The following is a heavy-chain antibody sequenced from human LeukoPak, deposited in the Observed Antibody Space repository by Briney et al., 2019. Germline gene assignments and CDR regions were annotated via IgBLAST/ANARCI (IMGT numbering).Heavy chain of an antibody. CDR3: ARGGYSFGPFDP. D-gene: IGHD5-18*01. V-gene: IGHV6-1*01. Sequence: SQTPLPTCAIFGGRGAYNYGAWNWIMRSPPKSPEWLGRTYHRSNWYNDYAVSVKSRITIRPDTSKNQFSLQLNSVTPDDTAVYYCARGGYSFGPFDPWGQGTLVTVSS. CDR2: TYHRSNWYN. J-gene: IGHJ5*02. CDR1: GGRGAYNYGA.